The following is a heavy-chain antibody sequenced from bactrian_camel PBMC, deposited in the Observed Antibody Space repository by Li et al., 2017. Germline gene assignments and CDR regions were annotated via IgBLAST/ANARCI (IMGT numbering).Heavy chain of an antibody. D-gene: IGHD5*01. CDR2: TIGSDGRA. CDR3: AYGYGLGQYEYNY. CDR1: GYTYSRDC. J-gene: IGHJ4*01. Sequence: HVQLVESGGGSVRSGGSLRLSCVASGYTYSRDCVGWFRQAPGKEREGVATIGSDGRASYADSVKGRFTISRGNAMNTLYLQLNSLKTEDTAMYYCAYGYGLGQYEYNYWGQGTQVTVS. V-gene: IGHV3S26*01.